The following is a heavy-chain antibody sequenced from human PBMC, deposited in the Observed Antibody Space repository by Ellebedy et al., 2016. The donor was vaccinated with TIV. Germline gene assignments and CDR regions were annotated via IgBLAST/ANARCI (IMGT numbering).Heavy chain of an antibody. CDR2: VSQSGST. J-gene: IGHJ5*02. CDR1: GDSISSSVYY. Sequence: MPSETLSLTCTVSGDSISSSVYYRGWIRQPPGKGLEWIGSVSQSGSTYYNPSLTSRVTIPVDTSKNHFSLKLSSVTAADTAIFYCARHSTVTTIGTWGQGALVTVSS. V-gene: IGHV4-39*01. D-gene: IGHD4-17*01. CDR3: ARHSTVTTIGT.